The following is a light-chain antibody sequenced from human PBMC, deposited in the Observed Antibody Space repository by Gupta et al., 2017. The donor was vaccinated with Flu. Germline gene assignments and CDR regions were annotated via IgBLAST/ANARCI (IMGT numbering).Light chain of an antibody. V-gene: IGKV1-39*01. J-gene: IGKJ4*01. Sequence: DIQMTQSPSSLSASVGDRVTITCRASQSISIFLNWYQQKPGKAPNLLIFAASTLQSGVPSRFSGSGSGTDFALTITGLHPEDFATYDCQQSHSTPLTFGGGTKVEIK. CDR2: AAS. CDR3: QQSHSTPLT. CDR1: QSISIF.